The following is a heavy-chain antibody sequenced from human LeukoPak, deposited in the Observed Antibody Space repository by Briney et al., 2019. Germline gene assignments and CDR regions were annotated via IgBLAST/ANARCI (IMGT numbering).Heavy chain of an antibody. CDR1: GFTFSNYW. J-gene: IGHJ3*02. V-gene: IGHV3-7*02. CDR2: IKQDGSEK. D-gene: IGHD3-10*01. Sequence: GGSLRLSCASSGFTFSNYWMSWVRQAPGKGLEWVANIKQDGSEKSYVDSVKGRFTIPRDNAKNSLYLQMNSLRAEDTAVYYCARRLITMVTNDAFDIWGQGTMVTVSS. CDR3: ARRLITMVTNDAFDI.